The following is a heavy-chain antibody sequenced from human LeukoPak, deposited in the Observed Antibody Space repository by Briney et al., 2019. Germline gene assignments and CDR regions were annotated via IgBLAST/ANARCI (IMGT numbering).Heavy chain of an antibody. CDR3: AKKPYYYGSGSYADY. Sequence: GGSLRLSCAASGFTFSSYSMNWVRQAPGKGLEWVSAISGSGGSTYYADSVKGRFTISRDNSKNTLYLQMNSLRAEDTAVYYCAKKPYYYGSGSYADYWGQGTLVTVSS. D-gene: IGHD3-10*01. CDR2: ISGSGGST. V-gene: IGHV3-23*01. J-gene: IGHJ4*02. CDR1: GFTFSSYS.